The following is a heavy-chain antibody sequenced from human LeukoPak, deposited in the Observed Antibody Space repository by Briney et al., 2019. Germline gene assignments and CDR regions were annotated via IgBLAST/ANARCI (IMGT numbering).Heavy chain of an antibody. Sequence: PGGSLRLSCAASGFTFSSYEMNWVRQAPGKGLEWVSYISSSGSTIYYADSVKGRFTISRDNAKNSLYLQMNSLRAEDTAVYYCARDFGELLFVYWGQGTLVTVSP. CDR1: GFTFSSYE. J-gene: IGHJ4*02. D-gene: IGHD3-10*01. V-gene: IGHV3-48*03. CDR2: ISSSGSTI. CDR3: ARDFGELLFVY.